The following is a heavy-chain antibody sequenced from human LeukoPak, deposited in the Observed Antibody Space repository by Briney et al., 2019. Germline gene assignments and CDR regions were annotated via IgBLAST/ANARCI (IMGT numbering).Heavy chain of an antibody. J-gene: IGHJ4*02. V-gene: IGHV3-23*01. CDR1: GFTFSSYA. Sequence: PGGSLRLSCAASGFTFSSYAMSWVRQAPGKGLEWVSAISGSGGSTYYADSVKGRFTISRDNSKNTLYLQTNSLRAEDTAVYYCARDRLPYYDSSGYGYWGQGTLVTVSS. CDR3: ARDRLPYYDSSGYGY. D-gene: IGHD3-22*01. CDR2: ISGSGGST.